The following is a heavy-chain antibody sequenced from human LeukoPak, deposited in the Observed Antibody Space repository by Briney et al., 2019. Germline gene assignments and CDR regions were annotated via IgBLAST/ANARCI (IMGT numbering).Heavy chain of an antibody. CDR1: GFTFSSYW. D-gene: IGHD3-22*01. V-gene: IGHV3-33*08. J-gene: IGHJ4*02. CDR2: IWYDGSNK. Sequence: SGGSLRLSCAASGFTFSSYWMHWVRQAPGKGLEWVPVIWYDGSNKYYADSEKGRFTISRDNSKNTLYLQMNSLRAEDTAVYYCARDTTYYYDSSGPFDYWGQGTLVTVSS. CDR3: ARDTTYYYDSSGPFDY.